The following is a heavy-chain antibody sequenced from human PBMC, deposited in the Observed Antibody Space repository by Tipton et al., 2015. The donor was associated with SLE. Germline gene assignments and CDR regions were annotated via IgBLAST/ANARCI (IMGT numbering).Heavy chain of an antibody. CDR3: AKGGPTVATAFDS. D-gene: IGHD4-17*01. CDR1: GFNFNNHG. Sequence: SLRLSCGASGFNFNNHGIHWVRQAPGKGLEWVTFIRHDGSGDYYADSVRGRFTISRDNSKNTVYVQMNSLRADDTAVYYCAKGGPTVATAFDSWGQGTLVTVSS. CDR2: IRHDGSGD. V-gene: IGHV3-30*02. J-gene: IGHJ4*02.